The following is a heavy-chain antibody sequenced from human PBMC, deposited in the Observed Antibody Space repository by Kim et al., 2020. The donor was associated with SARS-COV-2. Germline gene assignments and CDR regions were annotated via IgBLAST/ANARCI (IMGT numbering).Heavy chain of an antibody. CDR2: IIPIFGTA. J-gene: IGHJ6*02. CDR1: GGTFSSYA. CDR3: ADGYCSSTSCYDYYGMDV. Sequence: SVKVSCKASGGTFSSYAISWVRQAPGQGLEWMGGIIPIFGTANYAQKFQGRVTITADESTSTAYMELSSLRSEDTAVYYCADGYCSSTSCYDYYGMDVWGQGTTVTVSS. D-gene: IGHD2-2*01. V-gene: IGHV1-69*13.